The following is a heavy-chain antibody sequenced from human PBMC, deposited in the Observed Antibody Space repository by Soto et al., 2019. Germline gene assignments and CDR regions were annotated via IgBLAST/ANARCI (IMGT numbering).Heavy chain of an antibody. CDR3: ARDRYYSSGYYAH. CDR2: ISAYNGNT. J-gene: IGHJ4*02. Sequence: QFQLVQSGAEVKKPGASVKVSCTASGYTFTSYGISWVRQAPGQGLEWRGWISAYNGNTNYAQKLKGRVTMTTDTTTSTSYRELRSLRSDDTAVYYCARDRYYSSGYYAHWGQGTLVTVSS. V-gene: IGHV1-18*01. CDR1: GYTFTSYG. D-gene: IGHD3-22*01.